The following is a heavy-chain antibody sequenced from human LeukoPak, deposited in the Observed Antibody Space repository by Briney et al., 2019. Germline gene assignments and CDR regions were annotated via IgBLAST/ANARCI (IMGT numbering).Heavy chain of an antibody. V-gene: IGHV2-5*01. D-gene: IGHD5-24*01. CDR1: GFSLSSDGVG. CDR3: AHSRDGYNEVHFDY. J-gene: IGHJ4*02. Sequence: SGPTLVNPTQTLTLTCTFSGFSLSSDGVGVGRIRQPPGKALEWLALSYWNADKRYSPSLKSRLTITKVTSKNQVVLTMTNMDPVDTATYYCAHSRDGYNEVHFDYWGQGTLVTVSS. CDR2: SYWNADK.